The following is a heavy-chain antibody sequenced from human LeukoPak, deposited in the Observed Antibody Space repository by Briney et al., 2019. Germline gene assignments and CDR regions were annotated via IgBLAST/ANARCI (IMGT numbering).Heavy chain of an antibody. CDR2: IWYDGSNK. J-gene: IGHJ4*02. V-gene: IGHV3-33*01. Sequence: GRSLRLSCAASGFTFSSYGMHWVRQAPGKGLEWVAVIWYDGSNKYCADSVKGRFTISRDNSKNTLYLQMNSLRAEDTAVYYCARIRGSGSNDYWGQGTLVTVSS. CDR1: GFTFSSYG. D-gene: IGHD3-10*01. CDR3: ARIRGSGSNDY.